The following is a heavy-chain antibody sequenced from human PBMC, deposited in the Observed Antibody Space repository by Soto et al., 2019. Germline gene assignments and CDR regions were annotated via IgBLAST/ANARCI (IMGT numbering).Heavy chain of an antibody. CDR3: ARGGYYGSGSYYSGYYYYGMDV. J-gene: IGHJ6*02. CDR1: GGSFSGYY. CDR2: INHSGST. D-gene: IGHD3-10*01. V-gene: IGHV4-34*01. Sequence: SETLSLTCAVHGGSFSGYYWSWIHQPPGKGLEWIGEINHSGSTNYNPSLKSRVTISVDMSKNQFSLKLSSVTAADTAVYYCARGGYYGSGSYYSGYYYYGMDVWGQGTTVTVSS.